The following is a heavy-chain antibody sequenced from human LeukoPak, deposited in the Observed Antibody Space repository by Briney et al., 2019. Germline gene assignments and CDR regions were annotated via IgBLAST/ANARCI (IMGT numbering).Heavy chain of an antibody. D-gene: IGHD3-9*01. V-gene: IGHV3-48*04. CDR1: GFTFSTYS. Sequence: GGSLRLSCSASGFTFSTYSMNWVRQAPGKGLEWVSYISSSSSTIHYADSVKGRFTISRDNAKNSLYLQMNSLRAEDTAVYYCARDPPFDPPGDWYFDLWGRGTLVSVPS. CDR3: ARDPPFDPPGDWYFDL. CDR2: ISSSSSTI. J-gene: IGHJ2*01.